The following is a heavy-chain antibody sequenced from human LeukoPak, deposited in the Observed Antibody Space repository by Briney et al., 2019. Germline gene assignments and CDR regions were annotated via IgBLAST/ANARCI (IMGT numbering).Heavy chain of an antibody. D-gene: IGHD3-22*01. CDR1: GFTFSSYG. V-gene: IGHV3-33*01. Sequence: GRSLRLSCAASGFTFSSYGMHWVRQAPGKGLEWLAVIWYDGTNIYYADSVKGGFAISRDNSKNTLYLQMNSLRAEDAAVYYCSRARNNYDSSSYSALDYWGQGTLVSVSS. CDR3: SRARNNYDSSSYSALDY. J-gene: IGHJ4*02. CDR2: IWYDGTNI.